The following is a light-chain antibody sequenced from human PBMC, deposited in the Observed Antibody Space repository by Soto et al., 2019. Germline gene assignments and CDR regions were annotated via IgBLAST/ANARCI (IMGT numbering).Light chain of an antibody. Sequence: DIQLTQSPSSLSASVGDRVTITCQASQDINNYLNWYQQKPGKAPKLLIFDVSSVETGVPSRFSGSGSGTQFTFTISSLEPEDIATYHCQQYEDLPLTFGGGTRVELK. CDR1: QDINNY. J-gene: IGKJ4*01. V-gene: IGKV1-33*01. CDR3: QQYEDLPLT. CDR2: DVS.